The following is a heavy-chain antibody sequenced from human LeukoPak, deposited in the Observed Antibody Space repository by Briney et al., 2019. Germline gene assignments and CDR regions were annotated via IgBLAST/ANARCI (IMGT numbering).Heavy chain of an antibody. D-gene: IGHD3-22*01. CDR3: AKDRDSSSWYSPSDF. Sequence: PGGSLRLSCAASGFIFGSYGMRWVRQAPGKGLEWVAFIRYDGSNKYYADSVKGRFTISRDNSKNTLYLQMSSLRAEDTAVYYCAKDRDSSSWYSPSDFWGQGTLVTVSS. J-gene: IGHJ4*02. CDR1: GFIFGSYG. CDR2: IRYDGSNK. V-gene: IGHV3-30*02.